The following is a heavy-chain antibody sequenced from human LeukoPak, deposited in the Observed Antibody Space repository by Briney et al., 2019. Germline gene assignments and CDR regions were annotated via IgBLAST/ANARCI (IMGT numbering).Heavy chain of an antibody. CDR1: GYTFTGYY. CDR2: INPNSGGT. CDR3: ARDFTVTRAFDI. J-gene: IGHJ3*02. V-gene: IGHV1-2*02. D-gene: IGHD4-17*01. Sequence: ASVTVSCKASGYTFTGYYMHWVRQAPGQGLEWMGWINPNSGGTNYAQKFQGRVTMTRDTSISTAYMELSRLRSDDTAVYYCARDFTVTRAFDIWGQGTMVTVSS.